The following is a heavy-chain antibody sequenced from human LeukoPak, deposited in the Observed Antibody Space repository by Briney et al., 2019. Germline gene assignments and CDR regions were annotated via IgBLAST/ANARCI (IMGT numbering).Heavy chain of an antibody. CDR2: INPSGGST. CDR3: ARGFRAGSGHKIPPGY. V-gene: IGHV1-46*01. J-gene: IGHJ4*02. CDR1: GYTFTSYY. Sequence: ASVKVSCKASGYTFTSYYMHWVRQAPGQGLEWMGIINPSGGSTSYAQMFQGRVTMTRDTSTSTVYMELSSLRSEDTAVYYCARGFRAGSGHKIPPGYWGQGTLVTVSS. D-gene: IGHD2-15*01.